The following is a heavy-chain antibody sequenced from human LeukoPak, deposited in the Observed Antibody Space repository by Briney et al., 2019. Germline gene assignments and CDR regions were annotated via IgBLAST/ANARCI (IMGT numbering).Heavy chain of an antibody. CDR1: AGSISSGSHY. D-gene: IGHD2-15*01. V-gene: IGHV4-61*02. J-gene: IGHJ4*02. Sequence: SQTLSLTCSVSAGSISSGSHYWTWIRQPAGKGLEWIGRIYTTGSTNYNPSLKSRVTISVDTSKNQFSLKLTSVTAADTAVYYCARDCSGGSCYDCWGQGIKVTVSS. CDR2: IYTTGST. CDR3: ARDCSGGSCYDC.